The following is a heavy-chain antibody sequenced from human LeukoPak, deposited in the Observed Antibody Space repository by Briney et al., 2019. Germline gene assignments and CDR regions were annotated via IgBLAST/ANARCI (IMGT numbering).Heavy chain of an antibody. CDR2: IINDGITT. CDR3: AADGEYAFLV. CDR1: GLTFHNTW. J-gene: IGHJ3*01. D-gene: IGHD2/OR15-2a*01. V-gene: IGHV3-74*01. Sequence: GGSRRHSCAASGLTFHNTWMHWIRQAQVTGLVWILRIINDGITTTYADSVKGRFTISRDNAKKTVYLQMNSLRADDTAVYYCAADGEYAFLVWGQGTMVTVSS.